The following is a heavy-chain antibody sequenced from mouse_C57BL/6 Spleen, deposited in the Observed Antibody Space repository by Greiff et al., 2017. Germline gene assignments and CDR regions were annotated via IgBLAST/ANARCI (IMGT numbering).Heavy chain of an antibody. V-gene: IGHV14-3*01. CDR2: LDPANGNN. D-gene: IGHD4-1*01. CDR1: GFNIKNTY. J-gene: IGHJ3*01. Sequence: VQLQQSVAELVRPGASVKLSCTASGFNIKNTYMHWVKQRPEQGLEWIGRLDPANGNNKYAPKFQGKATIPADTPANTAYLQLSSLTSEDTAIYYCAGWDPFAYWGQGTLVTVSA. CDR3: AGWDPFAY.